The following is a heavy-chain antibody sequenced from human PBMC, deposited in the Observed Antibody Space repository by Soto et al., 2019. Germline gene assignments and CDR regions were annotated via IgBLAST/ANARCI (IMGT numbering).Heavy chain of an antibody. J-gene: IGHJ6*02. CDR3: ARDEITIFGVVIPSYYYYGMDV. CDR2: ISAYNGNT. CDR1: GYTFTSYG. D-gene: IGHD3-3*01. V-gene: IGHV1-18*01. Sequence: QVQLVQSGAEVKKPGASVKVSCKASGYTFTSYGISWVRQAPGQGLEWMGWISAYNGNTNYAQKRQGKVTMTTDTSTSTAYMELRSLRSDDTSVYYCARDEITIFGVVIPSYYYYGMDVWGQGTTVTVSS.